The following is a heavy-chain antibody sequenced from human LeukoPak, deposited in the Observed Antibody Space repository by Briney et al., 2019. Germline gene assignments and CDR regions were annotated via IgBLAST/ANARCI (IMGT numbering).Heavy chain of an antibody. D-gene: IGHD3-10*01. CDR3: AKDGQGSWFNWFDP. V-gene: IGHV3-23*01. Sequence: GGTLRLSCAASGFTFSSFGMSWVRQAPGKGLEWVSAISGSGGSTYYADSVKGRFTISRDNSKNTLYLQMNSLRAEDTAVYYCAKDGQGSWFNWFDPWGQGTLVTVSS. CDR1: GFTFSSFG. J-gene: IGHJ5*02. CDR2: ISGSGGST.